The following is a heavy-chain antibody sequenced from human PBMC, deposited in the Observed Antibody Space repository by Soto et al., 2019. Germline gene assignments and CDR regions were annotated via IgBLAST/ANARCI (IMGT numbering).Heavy chain of an antibody. CDR2: MNPNSGNT. CDR1: GYTFTSYD. CDR3: ARLPLAGIEAASPYGMDV. V-gene: IGHV1-8*01. J-gene: IGHJ6*02. Sequence: QVQLVQSGAEVKKPGASVKVSCKASGYTFTSYDINWVRQATGQGLEWMGWMNPNSGNTGYAQKFQGRVTMTRNTXIXTXXMELSSLRSEDTAVYYCARLPLAGIEAASPYGMDVWGQGTTVTVSS. D-gene: IGHD6-13*01.